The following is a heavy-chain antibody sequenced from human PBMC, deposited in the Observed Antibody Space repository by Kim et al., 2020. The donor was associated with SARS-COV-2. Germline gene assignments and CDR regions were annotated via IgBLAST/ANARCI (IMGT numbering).Heavy chain of an antibody. CDR2: IIPIFGTA. Sequence: SVKVSCKASGGTFSSYAISWVRQAPGQGLEWMGGIIPIFGTANYAQKFQGRVTITADESTSTAYMELSSLSSEDTAVYSCSVRTGRGRASHDVWGQGTTVTVSS. CDR3: SVRTGRGRASHDV. CDR1: GGTFSSYA. D-gene: IGHD1-1*01. J-gene: IGHJ6*02. V-gene: IGHV1-69*13.